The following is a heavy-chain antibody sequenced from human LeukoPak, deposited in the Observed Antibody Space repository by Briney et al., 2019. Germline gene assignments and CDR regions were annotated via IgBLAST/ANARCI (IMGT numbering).Heavy chain of an antibody. CDR1: GASITTYS. Sequence: PSETRSLTCSVSGASITTYSWNWLRQSPGKGLEWIGYFSLGETTSYTSSLKSRVTISRDTSKNQVSLKLTSVTAADTAVYYCARWDELDWAFGTWGPGTLVTVSS. V-gene: IGHV4-59*08. CDR2: FSLGETT. CDR3: ARWDELDWAFGT. D-gene: IGHD2-21*01. J-gene: IGHJ5*02.